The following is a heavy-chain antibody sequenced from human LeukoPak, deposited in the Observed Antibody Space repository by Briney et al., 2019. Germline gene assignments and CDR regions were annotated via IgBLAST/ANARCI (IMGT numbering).Heavy chain of an antibody. CDR3: ARAALIGPTETYYDAPVSYYYYYMDV. D-gene: IGHD3-3*01. J-gene: IGHJ6*03. CDR1: GFTFDDYG. V-gene: IGHV3-20*04. Sequence: PGGSLRLSCAASGFTFDDYGMSWVRQAPGKGLERVSGINWNGGSTGYADSVKGRFTISRDDAKNSLYLQKNSLRAEDTALYYCARAALIGPTETYYDAPVSYYYYYMDVWGKGTTVTVSS. CDR2: INWNGGST.